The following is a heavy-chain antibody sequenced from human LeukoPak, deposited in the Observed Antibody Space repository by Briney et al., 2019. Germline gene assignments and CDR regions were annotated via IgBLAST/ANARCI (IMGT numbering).Heavy chain of an antibody. CDR1: GGSISSYY. CDR3: ARVQRYYYGMDV. J-gene: IGHJ6*02. Sequence: SETLSLTCTVSGGSISSYYWSWIRQPPGKGLEWIGYIYYSGSTNYNPSLKSRVTISVDTSKNQFSLKLSYVTAADTAVYYCARVQRYYYGMDVWGQGTTVTVSS. V-gene: IGHV4-59*01. CDR2: IYYSGST.